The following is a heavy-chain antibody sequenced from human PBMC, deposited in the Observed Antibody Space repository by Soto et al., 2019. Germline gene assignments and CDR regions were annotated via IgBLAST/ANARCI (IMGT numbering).Heavy chain of an antibody. CDR2: IYHSGST. V-gene: IGHV4-30-2*01. CDR3: ASSITIFGVVQNGMYV. CDR1: CGSISSGGYS. D-gene: IGHD3-3*01. Sequence: SETLSLTCAVSCGSISSGGYSWSWIRQPPGKGLEWIGYIYHSGSTYYNPSLKSRVTISVDRSKNQFSLKLSSVTAADTAVYYCASSITIFGVVQNGMYVWGQGTTVTVSS. J-gene: IGHJ6*02.